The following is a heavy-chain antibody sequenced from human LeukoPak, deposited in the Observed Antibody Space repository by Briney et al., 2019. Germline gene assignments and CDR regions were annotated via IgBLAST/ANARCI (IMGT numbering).Heavy chain of an antibody. J-gene: IGHJ3*02. V-gene: IGHV1-24*01. CDR3: ATVGGTMRVGATRDDAFHI. Sequence: GASVKVSCKVSGYTLTELSKHWVRQAPGKGLEWMGGFDPEDGETIYAQKFQDRVTMTEDTSTDTAYMELSSLRSEDTAVYYCATVGGTMRVGATRDDAFHIWGQGTMVTVSS. CDR2: FDPEDGET. CDR1: GYTLTELS. D-gene: IGHD1-26*01.